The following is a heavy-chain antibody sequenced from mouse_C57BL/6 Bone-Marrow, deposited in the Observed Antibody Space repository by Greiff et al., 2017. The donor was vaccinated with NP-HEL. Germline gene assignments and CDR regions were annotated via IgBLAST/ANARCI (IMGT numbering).Heavy chain of an antibody. J-gene: IGHJ2*01. CDR1: GFTFTDYY. CDR3: ARLSTMVTTRYFDY. D-gene: IGHD2-2*01. CDR2: IRNKANGYTT. Sequence: VQLKQSGGGLVQPGGSLSLSCAASGFTFTDYYMSWVRQPPGKALEWLGFIRNKANGYTTEYSASVKGRFTVSRDNSQSILYLQMNALRAEDSATYYCARLSTMVTTRYFDYWGQGTTLTVSS. V-gene: IGHV7-3*01.